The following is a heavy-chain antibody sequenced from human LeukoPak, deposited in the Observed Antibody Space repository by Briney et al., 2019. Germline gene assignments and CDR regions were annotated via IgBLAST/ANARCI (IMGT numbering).Heavy chain of an antibody. CDR2: IIPIFGTA. CDR3: ARSGDRDDY. Sequence: SVKVSCKASGYTFTSYDINWVRQATGQGLEWMGGIIPIFGTANYAQKFQGRVTITTDESTSTAYMELSSLRSEDTAVYYCARSGDRDDYWGQGTLVTVSS. CDR1: GYTFTSYD. V-gene: IGHV1-69*05. J-gene: IGHJ4*02. D-gene: IGHD1-26*01.